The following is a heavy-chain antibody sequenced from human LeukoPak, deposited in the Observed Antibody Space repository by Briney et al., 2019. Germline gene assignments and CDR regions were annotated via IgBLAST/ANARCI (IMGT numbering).Heavy chain of an antibody. CDR2: IYYSRTT. J-gene: IGHJ4*02. CDR1: GGSINSTTYY. CDR3: ARSAPQVGDY. V-gene: IGHV4-39*01. Sequence: SETLSLTCTVSGGSINSTTYYWGWIRQPPGKGLEWIGSIYYSRTTYYNPSLKSRLTISVDTSKNQFSLKLNSVTAADTAVYYCARSAPQVGDYWGQGTLVTVSS. D-gene: IGHD1-14*01.